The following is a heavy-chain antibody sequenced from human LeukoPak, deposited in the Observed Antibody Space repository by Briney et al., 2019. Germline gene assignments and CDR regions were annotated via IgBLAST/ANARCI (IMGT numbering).Heavy chain of an antibody. Sequence: GGSLRLSCAASGFTFSSYAMSWVRQAPGKGLEWVSAISGSGGSTYYADSVKGRFTISRDNSKNTLYLQMNSLRAEDTAVYYCAKEGPIVVVPAAMLNFDYWGQGTLVTVSS. CDR1: GFTFSSYA. CDR3: AKEGPIVVVPAAMLNFDY. J-gene: IGHJ4*02. V-gene: IGHV3-23*01. D-gene: IGHD2-2*01. CDR2: ISGSGGST.